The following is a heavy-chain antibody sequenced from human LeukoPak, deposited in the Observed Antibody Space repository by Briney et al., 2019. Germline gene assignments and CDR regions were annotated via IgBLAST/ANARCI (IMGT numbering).Heavy chain of an antibody. CDR3: ARGRWASSSVDY. CDR1: GGSISSYY. J-gene: IGHJ4*02. D-gene: IGHD6-6*01. Sequence: SETLSLTCTVSGGSISSYYWSWIRQPPGKGLEWIGYIYYSGSTNYNPSLKSRVTISVDTSKNQFSPKLSSVTAADTAVYYCARGRWASSSVDYWGQGTLVTVSS. CDR2: IYYSGST. V-gene: IGHV4-59*01.